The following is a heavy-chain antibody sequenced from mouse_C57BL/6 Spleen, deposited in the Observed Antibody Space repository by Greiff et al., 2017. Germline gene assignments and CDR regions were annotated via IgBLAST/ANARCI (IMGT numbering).Heavy chain of an antibody. Sequence: QVQLQQSGPELVKPGASVKISCKASGYSFTSYYIHWVKQRPGQGLEWIGWIYPGSGNTKYNEKFKGKATLTADTSSSTAYMQLSSLTSEDSAFYYCARESYSSGYVEYAMDYWGQGTSVTVSS. CDR3: ARESYSSGYVEYAMDY. CDR2: IYPGSGNT. D-gene: IGHD3-2*02. V-gene: IGHV1-66*01. CDR1: GYSFTSYY. J-gene: IGHJ4*01.